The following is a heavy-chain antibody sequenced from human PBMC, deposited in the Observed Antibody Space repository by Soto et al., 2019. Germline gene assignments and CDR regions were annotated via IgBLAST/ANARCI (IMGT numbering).Heavy chain of an antibody. J-gene: IGHJ5*02. CDR1: GFTFSSYW. Sequence: PGGSLRLSCAASGFTFSSYWMSWVRQAPGKGLEWVANIKQDGSEKYYVDSVKGRFTISRDNAKNSLYLQMNSLRAEDTAVYYYARAHSWGPNWFDPWGQGTLVTVSS. CDR2: IKQDGSEK. D-gene: IGHD7-27*01. CDR3: ARAHSWGPNWFDP. V-gene: IGHV3-7*03.